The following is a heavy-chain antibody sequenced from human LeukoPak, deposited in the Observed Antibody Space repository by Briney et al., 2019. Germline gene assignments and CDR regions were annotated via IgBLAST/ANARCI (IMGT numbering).Heavy chain of an antibody. CDR1: GYTFTSYG. J-gene: IGHJ3*02. D-gene: IGHD3-10*01. CDR3: ARVRYYYGSGPRSGAFDI. V-gene: IGHV1-18*01. CDR2: ISAYNGNT. Sequence: ASVKVSCKASGYTFTSYGISWVRQAPGQGLEWMGWISAYNGNTNYAQKLQGRVTTTTDTSTSTAYMELRSLRSDDTAVYYCARVRYYYGSGPRSGAFDIWGQGTMVTVSS.